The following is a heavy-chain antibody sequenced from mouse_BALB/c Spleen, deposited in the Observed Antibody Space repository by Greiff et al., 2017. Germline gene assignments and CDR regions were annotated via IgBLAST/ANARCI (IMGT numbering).Heavy chain of an antibody. D-gene: IGHD3-1*01. CDR3: ARHEGYWYYFDY. CDR1: GFAFSSYD. J-gene: IGHJ2*01. V-gene: IGHV5-12-1*01. CDR2: ISSGGGST. Sequence: EVKLMESGGGLVKPGGSLKLSCAASGFAFSSYDMSWVRQTPEKRLEWVAYISSGGGSTYYPDTVKGRFTISRDNAKNTLYLQMSSLKSEDTAMYYCARHEGYWYYFDYWGQGTTLTVSS.